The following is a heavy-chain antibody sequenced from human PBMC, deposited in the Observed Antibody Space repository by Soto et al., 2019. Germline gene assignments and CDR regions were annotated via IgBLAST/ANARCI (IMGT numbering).Heavy chain of an antibody. CDR2: IDPSDSYT. V-gene: IGHV5-10-1*01. J-gene: IGHJ2*01. CDR1: GYSFTSYW. CDR3: ARRSSSWYPYFDL. D-gene: IGHD6-13*01. Sequence: GESLKISGKASGYSFTSYWISWVRQRPGKGLEWMGRIDPSDSYTNYSPSFQVHVTISADKSISTAYLQWSSLKASDTAMYYCARRSSSWYPYFDLWGRGTLVTVSS.